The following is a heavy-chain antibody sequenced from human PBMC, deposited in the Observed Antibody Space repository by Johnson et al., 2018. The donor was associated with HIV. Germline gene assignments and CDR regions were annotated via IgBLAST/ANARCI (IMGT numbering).Heavy chain of an antibody. CDR3: ARAPGFSRAFDI. J-gene: IGHJ3*02. CDR1: GFTFSSYG. CDR2: ISYDGSDK. D-gene: IGHD3-10*01. Sequence: QVQLLESGGGVVQPGRSLRLSCAASGFTFSSYGMHWVRQAPGKGLEWVAVISYDGSDKYYADSVKGRFTISRDSSKNTLYLQMSSLRAQDTAVYYCARAPGFSRAFDIWGQGTMVTVSS. V-gene: IGHV3-30*03.